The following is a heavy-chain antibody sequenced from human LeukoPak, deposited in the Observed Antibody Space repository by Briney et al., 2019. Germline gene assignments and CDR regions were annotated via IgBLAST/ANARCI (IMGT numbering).Heavy chain of an antibody. D-gene: IGHD3-10*01. CDR1: GYSFRNYW. V-gene: IGHV3-74*01. CDR3: ARDVGGAGSY. Sequence: GGSLRLSCAASGYSFRNYWMHWVRQAPGKGPVWVSRIDNDGRTTDYAVSVKGRFTISRDNVQNTLYLQMDSLRAEDTAVYYCARDVGGAGSYWGQGTLVTVSS. CDR2: IDNDGRTT. J-gene: IGHJ4*02.